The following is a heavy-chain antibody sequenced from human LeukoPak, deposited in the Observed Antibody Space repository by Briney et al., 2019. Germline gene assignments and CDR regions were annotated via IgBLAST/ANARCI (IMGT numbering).Heavy chain of an antibody. Sequence: GGSLRLSCAASGFTFSSYAMHWVRQTPGKGLEWVAVISYDGSNKYYADSVKGRFTISRDNSKNTLYLQMNSLRAEDTAVYYCARVLESYYEYYFDYWGQGTLVTVSS. V-gene: IGHV3-30-3*01. CDR3: ARVLESYYEYYFDY. D-gene: IGHD1-26*01. CDR2: ISYDGSNK. J-gene: IGHJ4*02. CDR1: GFTFSSYA.